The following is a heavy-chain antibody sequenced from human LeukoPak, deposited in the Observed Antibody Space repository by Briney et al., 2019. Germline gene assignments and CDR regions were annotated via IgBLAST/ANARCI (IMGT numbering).Heavy chain of an antibody. CDR1: GFTFSNAW. CDR3: TTSDILPEITACNYFDA. Sequence: GGSLRLSCAASGFTFSNAWMSWVRQAPGKGLEWVGHIKSRNHGGTTDYAAPVNGRFTISRDDSKNTLYVQMNSLLTEDTAVYYCTTSDILPEITACNYFDAWGQGALVTVSS. CDR2: IKSRNHGGTT. D-gene: IGHD2-8*01. J-gene: IGHJ5*02. V-gene: IGHV3-15*01.